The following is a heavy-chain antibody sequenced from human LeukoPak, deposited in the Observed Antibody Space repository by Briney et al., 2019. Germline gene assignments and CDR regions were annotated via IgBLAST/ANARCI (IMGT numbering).Heavy chain of an antibody. D-gene: IGHD4-17*01. J-gene: IGHJ3*02. CDR3: AREGLSTVTTKAFDI. Sequence: SETLSLTCTVSGGSISSYYWSWIRQPPGKGLEWIGYIYYSGSTNCNPSLKSRVTISVDTSKNQFSLKLSSVTAADTAVYYCAREGLSTVTTKAFDIWGQGTMVTVSS. CDR1: GGSISSYY. CDR2: IYYSGST. V-gene: IGHV4-59*01.